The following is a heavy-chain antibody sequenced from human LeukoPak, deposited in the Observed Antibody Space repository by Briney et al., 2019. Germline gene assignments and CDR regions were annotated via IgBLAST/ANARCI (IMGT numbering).Heavy chain of an antibody. Sequence: GGSLRLSCEASGFTFSSYAMSWVRQAPGKGLEWVSSISGSGGKTYYGDSVKGRFTISRDSSKNTLYLQMSSLRVEDTAVYFCAKGRNYYESSAYPHYFDNWGQGTLVTVSS. D-gene: IGHD3-22*01. J-gene: IGHJ4*02. V-gene: IGHV3-23*01. CDR1: GFTFSSYA. CDR2: ISGSGGKT. CDR3: AKGRNYYESSAYPHYFDN.